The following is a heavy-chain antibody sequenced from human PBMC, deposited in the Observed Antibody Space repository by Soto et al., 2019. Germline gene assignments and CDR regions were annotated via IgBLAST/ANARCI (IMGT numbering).Heavy chain of an antibody. CDR3: AISSGWPKYYFDY. CDR1: GGTFSSYA. Sequence: SVKVSCKASGGTFSSYAISWVRQAPGQGLEWMGGIIPIFGTANYAQKFQGRVTITADKSTGTAYMELSSLRSEDTAVYYCAISSGWPKYYFDYWGQGTLVTVSS. V-gene: IGHV1-69*06. J-gene: IGHJ4*02. D-gene: IGHD6-19*01. CDR2: IIPIFGTA.